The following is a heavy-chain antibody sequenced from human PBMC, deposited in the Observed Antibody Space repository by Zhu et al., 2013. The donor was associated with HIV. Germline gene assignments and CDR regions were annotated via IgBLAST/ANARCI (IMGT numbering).Heavy chain of an antibody. Sequence: QVQLVQSGAEVKKPGSSVKVSCKASGGTFSSYAISWVRQAPGQGLEWMGGIIPIFGTANYAQKFQGRVTITADESTSTAYMELSSLRSEDTAVYYCAVGYYYDSSGYYEKSYYYYYGMDVWGQGTTVTVSS. CDR2: IIPIFGTA. CDR1: GGTFSSYA. D-gene: IGHD3-22*01. CDR3: AVGYYYDSSGYYEKSYYYYYGMDV. J-gene: IGHJ6*02. V-gene: IGHV1-69*01.